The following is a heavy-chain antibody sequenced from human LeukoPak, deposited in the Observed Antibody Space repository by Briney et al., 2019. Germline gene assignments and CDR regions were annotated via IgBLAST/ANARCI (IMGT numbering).Heavy chain of an antibody. CDR2: IYPSGST. J-gene: IGHJ2*01. Sequence: PSETLSLTRTVSGDSIGNYYWSWIRQPVGKGLEWIGRIYPSGSTDYIPSLKSRVTMSIDTSKNQVSLKLNSVTASDTAVYYCARAPPYYFDSSGYYDDWYFDLWGRGTLVTVSS. D-gene: IGHD3-22*01. CDR1: GDSIGNYY. CDR3: ARAPPYYFDSSGYYDDWYFDL. V-gene: IGHV4-4*07.